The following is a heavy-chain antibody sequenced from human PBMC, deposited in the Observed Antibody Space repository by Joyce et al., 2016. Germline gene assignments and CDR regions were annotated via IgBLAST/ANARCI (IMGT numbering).Heavy chain of an antibody. Sequence: VQPGGSLRLSCAASGFTFSSYAMSWVRQAPGKGLEWVSGISGSGTSTYYADSVKGRFTISRDNSKNTLYLQMNSLRAEDTAVYYCAKALSPYYDYIWGSYLDAFDIWGQGTMVTVSS. D-gene: IGHD3-16*02. J-gene: IGHJ3*02. V-gene: IGHV3-23*01. CDR2: ISGSGTST. CDR1: GFTFSSYA. CDR3: AKALSPYYDYIWGSYLDAFDI.